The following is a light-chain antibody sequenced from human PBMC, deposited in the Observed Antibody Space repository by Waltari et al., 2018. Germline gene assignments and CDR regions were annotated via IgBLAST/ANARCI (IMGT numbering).Light chain of an antibody. CDR3: QTGGHGTWV. CDR2: VNRDGSH. V-gene: IGLV4-69*01. CDR1: SGHSSNV. J-gene: IGLJ3*02. Sequence: QLVLTQSPSASASLGASVKLTCTLSSGHSSNVIAWHQQQSEKGPRYLMKVNRDGSHSKGDDIPDRFSGSSSGAERYLTISSVQSEDEADYYCQTGGHGTWVFGGGTKLTVL.